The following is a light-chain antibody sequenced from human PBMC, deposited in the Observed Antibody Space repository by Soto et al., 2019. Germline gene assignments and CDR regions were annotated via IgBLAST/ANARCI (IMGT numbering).Light chain of an antibody. V-gene: IGKV1-27*01. CDR3: QKYDSAPFT. Sequence: DIQMTQSPSSLSASVGDRVIITCRASQGISNYLAWYQQKPGQGPNVLIYGASTLQSGVPSRFSGSGSGTEFTLTISSLQPEDVATYYFQKYDSAPFTVGPGTKVDIK. CDR1: QGISNY. CDR2: GAS. J-gene: IGKJ3*01.